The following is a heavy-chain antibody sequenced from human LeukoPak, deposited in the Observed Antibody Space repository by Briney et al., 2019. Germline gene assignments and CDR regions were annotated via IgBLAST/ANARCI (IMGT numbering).Heavy chain of an antibody. CDR2: ISDSGGET. Sequence: GGSLRLSCAASGFTFSTYAMSWVRLAPGKGLEWVSTISDSGGETYYADSVKGRFTISRGNSKNTLYLQMNSLRAEDTAFYYCAKSHSVAQRGYFDFWGQGTLVTVSS. CDR3: AKSHSVAQRGYFDF. J-gene: IGHJ4*02. D-gene: IGHD3-10*01. V-gene: IGHV3-23*01. CDR1: GFTFSTYA.